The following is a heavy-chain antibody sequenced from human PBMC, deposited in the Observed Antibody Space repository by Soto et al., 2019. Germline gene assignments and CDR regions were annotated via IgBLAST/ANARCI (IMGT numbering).Heavy chain of an antibody. CDR3: TQAAGYISTWFFDS. J-gene: IGHJ4*02. V-gene: IGHV6-1*01. Sequence: PSQTLSLTCAISGDSVSSNSAACNWIRQSPSRGLEWLGRTYYRSKWYSDYAVSVKSRITINPDTSKNQFSLQLNSVTPEDTAVYYCTQAAGYISTWFFDSWAQGTLVTVSS. CDR2: TYYRSKWYS. D-gene: IGHD6-13*01. CDR1: GDSVSSNSAA.